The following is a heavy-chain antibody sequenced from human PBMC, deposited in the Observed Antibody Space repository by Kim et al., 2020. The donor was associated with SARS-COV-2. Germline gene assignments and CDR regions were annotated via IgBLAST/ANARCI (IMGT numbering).Heavy chain of an antibody. Sequence: NPAVKGRVTISVDTSKDPFSLKLSSVTAADAAVYYCARSFIAVAADDAFDIWGQGTMVTVSS. V-gene: IGHV4-59*01. CDR3: ARSFIAVAADDAFDI. J-gene: IGHJ3*02. D-gene: IGHD6-19*01.